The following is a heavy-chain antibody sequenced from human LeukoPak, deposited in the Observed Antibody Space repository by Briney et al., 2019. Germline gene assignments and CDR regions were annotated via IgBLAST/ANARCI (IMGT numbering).Heavy chain of an antibody. CDR3: ARDRTVRGVRWFDP. D-gene: IGHD3-10*01. V-gene: IGHV3-33*01. Sequence: PGRSLRLSCAGSGCTFSSYGMHWVRQAPGKGLEWVAVIWYDGSNKYYADSVKGRFTISRDNSKDTLYLQMNSLRAEDTAVYYCARDRTVRGVRWFDPWGQGTLVTVSS. J-gene: IGHJ5*02. CDR2: IWYDGSNK. CDR1: GCTFSSYG.